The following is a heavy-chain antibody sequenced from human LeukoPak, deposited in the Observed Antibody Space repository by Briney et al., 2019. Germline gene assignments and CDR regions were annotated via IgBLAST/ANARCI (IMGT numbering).Heavy chain of an antibody. D-gene: IGHD6-6*01. CDR2: IKEDGSEK. Sequence: GGSLRLSCAASGFTFSSYSMNWVRQAPGKGLEWVANIKEDGSEKYYADSVKGRFVISRDNAKNLLYLQMNGLRAEDTALYYCARDKMTSRPRVYSWFDPWGQGTLVIVSS. V-gene: IGHV3-7*01. CDR3: ARDKMTSRPRVYSWFDP. J-gene: IGHJ5*02. CDR1: GFTFSSYS.